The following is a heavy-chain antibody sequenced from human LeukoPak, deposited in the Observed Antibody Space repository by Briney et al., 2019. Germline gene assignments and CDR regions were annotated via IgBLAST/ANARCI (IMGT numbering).Heavy chain of an antibody. V-gene: IGHV4-34*01. Sequence: SETLSLTCTVSAGSFSGYYWTWARQAPGKGLEWIGEINDSGTTNYNASLNNRVTISVDPSKSEFSLKMTSLTAADTAVFYCERALKTLVRGVPRATWFDPWGQGTLVTVSS. D-gene: IGHD3-10*01. CDR3: ERALKTLVRGVPRATWFDP. CDR2: INDSGTT. J-gene: IGHJ5*02. CDR1: AGSFSGYY.